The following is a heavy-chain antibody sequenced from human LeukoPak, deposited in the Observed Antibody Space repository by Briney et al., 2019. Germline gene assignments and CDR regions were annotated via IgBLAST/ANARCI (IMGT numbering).Heavy chain of an antibody. CDR2: IYYSGST. D-gene: IGHD2-21*02. J-gene: IGHJ4*02. V-gene: IGHV4-39*01. Sequence: SDTLSLTCTVSSDSIYSSNYYWGWIRQPPGKGLEWIGSIYYSGSTYYNSSLKSRVTISVDTSKNQFSLKLSSLTAADTAVYYCARAAYCGGDCYLFDYWGQGTLVTVFS. CDR1: SDSIYSSNYY. CDR3: ARAAYCGGDCYLFDY.